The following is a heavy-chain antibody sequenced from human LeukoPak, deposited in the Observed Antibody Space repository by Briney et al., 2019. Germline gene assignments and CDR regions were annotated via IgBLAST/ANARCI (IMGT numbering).Heavy chain of an antibody. J-gene: IGHJ5*02. CDR2: IYYSGST. Sequence: SSETLSLTCTVSGGSISSSSYYWGWIRQPPGKGLEWIGSIYYSGSTYYNPSLKSRVTISVDTSKNQFSLKLSSVTAADTAVYYCARHPSLVPNWFDPWGQGTLVTVSS. CDR3: ARHPSLVPNWFDP. V-gene: IGHV4-39*01. D-gene: IGHD6-6*01. CDR1: GGSISSSSYY.